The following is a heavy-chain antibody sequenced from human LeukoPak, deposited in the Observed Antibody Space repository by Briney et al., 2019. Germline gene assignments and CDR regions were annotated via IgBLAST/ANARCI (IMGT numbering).Heavy chain of an antibody. V-gene: IGHV1-18*01. CDR3: ARVWNYAGPDY. Sequence: ASVKVSCKASGYTFTSYGISWVRQAPGQGLEWMGWISAYNGNTNYAQKFQGRVTMTRDTSISTAYMEPSRLRSDDTAVYYCARVWNYAGPDYWGQGTLVTVSS. D-gene: IGHD1-7*01. J-gene: IGHJ4*02. CDR1: GYTFTSYG. CDR2: ISAYNGNT.